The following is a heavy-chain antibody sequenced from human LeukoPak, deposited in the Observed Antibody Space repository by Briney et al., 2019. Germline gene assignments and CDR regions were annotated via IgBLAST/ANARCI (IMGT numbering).Heavy chain of an antibody. V-gene: IGHV5-51*01. CDR1: GYSFTSYW. Sequence: PGESLKISCKGSGYSFTSYWIGWVRQMPGKGLEWMGIIYPGDSDTRYSPSFQGQVTISADKSISTAYLQRSSLKASDTPMYYCARSLVEMATIEGFGYWGQGTLVTVSS. D-gene: IGHD5-24*01. CDR3: ARSLVEMATIEGFGY. J-gene: IGHJ4*02. CDR2: IYPGDSDT.